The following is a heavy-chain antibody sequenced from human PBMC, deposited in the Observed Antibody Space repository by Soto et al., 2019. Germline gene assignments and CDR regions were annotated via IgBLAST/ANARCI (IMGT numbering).Heavy chain of an antibody. Sequence: GSLRLCCAGSGFTVGDSYMSWIRQAPGKGLEWLSYISPGSRYPAYADSVKGRFTISRDNAKRSLYLQMMSLTAEDTAIYYCVRGGGGGLFDPWGQGTMVTVSS. CDR3: VRGGGGGLFDP. D-gene: IGHD2-15*01. CDR2: ISPGSRYP. V-gene: IGHV3-11*06. J-gene: IGHJ5*02. CDR1: GFTVGDSY.